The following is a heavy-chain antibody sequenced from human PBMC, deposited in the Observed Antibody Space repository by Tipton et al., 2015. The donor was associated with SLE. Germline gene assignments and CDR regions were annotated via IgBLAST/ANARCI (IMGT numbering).Heavy chain of an antibody. CDR2: IYYSGRT. Sequence: TLSLTCTVSGGSISSSSYYWGWIRQPPGKGLEWSGSIYYSGRTYYNPSLKSRVTISVDTSKNQFSLKLSSVTAADTAVYYCARAGGGDSNWFDPWGQGTLVTVSS. V-gene: IGHV4-39*07. J-gene: IGHJ5*02. D-gene: IGHD2-21*01. CDR1: GGSISSSSYY. CDR3: ARAGGGDSNWFDP.